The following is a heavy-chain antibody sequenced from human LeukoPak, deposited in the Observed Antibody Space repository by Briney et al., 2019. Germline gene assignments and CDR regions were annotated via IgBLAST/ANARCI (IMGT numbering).Heavy chain of an antibody. V-gene: IGHV3-15*01. D-gene: IGHD3-22*01. J-gene: IGHJ4*02. CDR2: IKSKTDGGTT. CDR1: GFTFSNAW. Sequence: GGSLRLSCAASGFTFSNAWMSWVRQAPGKGLEWVGRIKSKTDGGTTDYAAPVKGRFTISRDDSKNTLYLQMNSLKTEDTAVYYCTTDGGQYYYDSSGYYMGDYWGQGTLVTVSS. CDR3: TTDGGQYYYDSSGYYMGDY.